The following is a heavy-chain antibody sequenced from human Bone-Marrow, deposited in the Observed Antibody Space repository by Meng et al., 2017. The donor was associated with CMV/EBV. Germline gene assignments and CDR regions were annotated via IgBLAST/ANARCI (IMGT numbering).Heavy chain of an antibody. J-gene: IGHJ4*02. V-gene: IGHV4-34*01. D-gene: IGHD6-25*01. CDR1: GGLFNDYQ. CDR3: ARGSAAAGSSALDY. CDR2: INHGART. Sequence: GSLRLSCAVYGGLFNDYQWSWIRQPPGKGLEWIGEINHGARTKYNPSLKSRVTISIDTSKKQVSLKLISLTAAETAVYYCARGSAAAGSSALDYWGQGTLVTVSS.